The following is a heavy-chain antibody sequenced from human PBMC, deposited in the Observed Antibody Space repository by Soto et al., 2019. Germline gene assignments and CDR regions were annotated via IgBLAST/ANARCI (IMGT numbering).Heavy chain of an antibody. CDR1: GYTFTSYY. Sequence: ASVKVSCKASGYTFTSYYMHWVRQAPGQGLEWMGIINPSGGSASYAQKFQGRVTMTRDTSTSTVYMELSSLRSEDTAVYYCARDPPCSSTSCYKGYFDYWGQGTLVTVSS. D-gene: IGHD2-2*02. CDR2: INPSGGSA. V-gene: IGHV1-46*01. J-gene: IGHJ4*02. CDR3: ARDPPCSSTSCYKGYFDY.